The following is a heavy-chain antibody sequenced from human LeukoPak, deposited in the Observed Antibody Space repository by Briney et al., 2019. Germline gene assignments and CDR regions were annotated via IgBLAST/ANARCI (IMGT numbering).Heavy chain of an antibody. Sequence: GGSLRLPCAASGFTSDDYAMHWVRHAPGKGLEWVSGISWNSGSIGYADSVKGRFTISRDNAKNSLYLQMNSLRAEDTALYYCAKGSRRGIAVAANHFDYWGQGTLVTVSS. D-gene: IGHD6-19*01. CDR2: ISWNSGSI. CDR3: AKGSRRGIAVAANHFDY. V-gene: IGHV3-9*02. J-gene: IGHJ4*02. CDR1: GFTSDDYA.